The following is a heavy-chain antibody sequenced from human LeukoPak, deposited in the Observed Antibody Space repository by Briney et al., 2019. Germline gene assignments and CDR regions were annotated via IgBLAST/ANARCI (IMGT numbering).Heavy chain of an antibody. Sequence: PGGSLRLSCTASGFTLSNYAMSWVRQAPGKGLEWVSGFSGSGGSTYYADSVKGRFTISRDDSKNTLYLQMNSLRAEDTAVYYCARDGFYYDSSGPFDYWGQGTLVTVSS. CDR2: FSGSGGST. CDR3: ARDGFYYDSSGPFDY. D-gene: IGHD3-22*01. CDR1: GFTLSNYA. J-gene: IGHJ4*02. V-gene: IGHV3-23*01.